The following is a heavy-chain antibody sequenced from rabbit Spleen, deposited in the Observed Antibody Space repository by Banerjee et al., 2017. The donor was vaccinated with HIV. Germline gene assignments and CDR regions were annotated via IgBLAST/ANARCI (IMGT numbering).Heavy chain of an antibody. CDR2: IDPLFGSA. V-gene: IGHV1S7*01. CDR3: ARGGGL. Sequence: ESGGGLVKPGASLTLICTASGFSFSSGYDMSWVRQAPGKGLEWIGYIDPLFGSAYYASWVNGRFSISRENTQNTVSLQLNSLTAADTATYFCARGGGLWGQGTLVTVS. J-gene: IGHJ4*01. CDR1: GFSFSSGYD.